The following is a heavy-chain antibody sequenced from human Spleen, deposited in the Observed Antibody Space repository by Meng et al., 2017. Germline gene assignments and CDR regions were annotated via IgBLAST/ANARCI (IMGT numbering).Heavy chain of an antibody. Sequence: QITLKESGPTLVKPTHTLTLTCTFSGFSLSTTAVGVGWIRQPPGKAPEWLAFIYWDDGELFSPSLKSRLTITKDTSKNQVVLTMSNMDPVDTATYYCAHGSGWLFDYWGQGTLVTVSS. J-gene: IGHJ4*02. CDR2: IYWDDGE. D-gene: IGHD6-19*01. CDR3: AHGSGWLFDY. CDR1: GFSLSTTAVG. V-gene: IGHV2-5*02.